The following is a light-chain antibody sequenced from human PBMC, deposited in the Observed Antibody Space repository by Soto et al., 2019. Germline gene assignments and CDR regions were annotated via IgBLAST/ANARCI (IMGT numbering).Light chain of an antibody. CDR3: QQYNYWPPIT. J-gene: IGKJ5*01. CDR2: AAS. Sequence: EIVLTQSPGTLSLSPGDRATLSCRASQSVSRSYLGWYQQKPGQPPRLLIYAASTRATGIPARFSGSGSGTDFTLTISSLQSEDFAVYYCQQYNYWPPITFGQGTRLEIK. CDR1: QSVSRSY. V-gene: IGKV3-15*01.